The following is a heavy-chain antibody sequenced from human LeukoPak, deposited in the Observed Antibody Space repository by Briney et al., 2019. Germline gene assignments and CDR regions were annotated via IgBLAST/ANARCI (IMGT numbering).Heavy chain of an antibody. CDR1: DGSISTYY. V-gene: IGHV4-4*07. CDR3: ATSVATAGWLEGAFDI. Sequence: PSETLSLTCTVSDGSISTYYWTWIRQTAGKGLEWIGRTHISGTTNYNPSLKSRVTLSLDTSKNQFSLRLTSVTAADTAVYYRATSVATAGWLEGAFDIWGQGTMVTVSS. CDR2: THISGTT. J-gene: IGHJ3*02. D-gene: IGHD6-13*01.